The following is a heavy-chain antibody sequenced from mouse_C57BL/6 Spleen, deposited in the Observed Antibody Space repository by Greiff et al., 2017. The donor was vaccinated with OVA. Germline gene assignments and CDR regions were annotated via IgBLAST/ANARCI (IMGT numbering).Heavy chain of an antibody. V-gene: IGHV1-69*01. CDR2: IDPSDSYT. CDR1: GYTFTSYW. Sequence: QVQLQQPGAELVMPGASVKLSCKASGYTFTSYWMHWVKQRPGQGLEWIGEIDPSDSYTNYNQKFKGKSTLTVDKSSSTAYMQLSSLTSEDSAVYYFARTLDYWGQGTTLTVSS. CDR3: ARTLDY. J-gene: IGHJ2*01.